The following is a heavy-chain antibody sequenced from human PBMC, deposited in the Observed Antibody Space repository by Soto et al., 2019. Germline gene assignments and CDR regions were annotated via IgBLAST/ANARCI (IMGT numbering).Heavy chain of an antibody. D-gene: IGHD3-10*01. V-gene: IGHV1-69*01. CDR3: ARKTYYGSGSYNWFDP. Sequence: QVQLVQSGAEVKKPGSSVKVSCKASGGTFSSYPVNTISWVRQAPGQGLEWMGGISPIFGTTHYAQKFQGRLTITADETTSTAYMELRSLRSEDTAVYYCARKTYYGSGSYNWFDPWGQGTLVTVSS. J-gene: IGHJ5*02. CDR1: GGTFSSYP. CDR2: ISPIFGTT.